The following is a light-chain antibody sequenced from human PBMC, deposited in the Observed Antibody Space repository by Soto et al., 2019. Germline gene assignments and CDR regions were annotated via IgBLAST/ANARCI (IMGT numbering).Light chain of an antibody. CDR1: QSIYKW. V-gene: IGKV1-12*01. Sequence: DIQMTQSPSSVSASIGDRVTISCRASQSIYKWLVWYQQKPGKAPKLLIYAASSLQSGVPSRFSGSGYGTDFTLTISSRQPEDFATSYCQQADSVPLSFGGGTKVES. CDR2: AAS. CDR3: QQADSVPLS. J-gene: IGKJ4*01.